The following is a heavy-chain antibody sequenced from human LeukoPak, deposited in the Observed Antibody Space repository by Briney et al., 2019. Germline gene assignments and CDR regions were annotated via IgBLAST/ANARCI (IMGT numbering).Heavy chain of an antibody. V-gene: IGHV3-72*01. J-gene: IGHJ4*02. D-gene: IGHD1-1*01. CDR1: GFTFSDHY. Sequence: GGSLRLSCAASGFTFSDHYMDWVRQAPGKGLEWVGRTRDKANSYTTEYAASVKGRFTISRADSKNSLYLQMNSLKTEDTAVYYCVTGATGTLVYWGQGTLVTVSS. CDR2: TRDKANSYTT. CDR3: VTGATGTLVY.